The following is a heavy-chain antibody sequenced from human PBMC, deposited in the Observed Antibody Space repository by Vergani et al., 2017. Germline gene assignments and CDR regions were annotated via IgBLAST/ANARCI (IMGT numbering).Heavy chain of an antibody. D-gene: IGHD3-3*01. CDR2: ISYDGSNK. Sequence: QVQLVESGGGVVQPGRSLRLSCAASGFTFCSYGMHWVRQAPGKGLEWVAVISYDGSNKYYADSVKGRFTISRDNSKNTLYLQMNSLRAEDTAVYYCASDNDFWSGYYPAGYWGQGTLVTVSS. V-gene: IGHV3-30*03. CDR3: ASDNDFWSGYYPAGY. J-gene: IGHJ4*02. CDR1: GFTFCSYG.